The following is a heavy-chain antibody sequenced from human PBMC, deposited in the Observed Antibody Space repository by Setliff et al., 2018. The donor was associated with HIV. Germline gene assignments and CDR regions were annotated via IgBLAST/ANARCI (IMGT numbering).Heavy chain of an antibody. CDR3: ARFAYYSDSGGYYHH. V-gene: IGHV4-4*02. Sequence: SETLSLTCAVSGGSISSSNWWSWVRQAPGEGLEWIGEIHHSGSTNYKPSLKSRVTISVDKSKNQFSLKLSSVTAADTAVYYCARFAYYSDSGGYYHHWGQGALVTVSS. CDR2: IHHSGST. J-gene: IGHJ4*02. D-gene: IGHD3-22*01. CDR1: GGSISSSNW.